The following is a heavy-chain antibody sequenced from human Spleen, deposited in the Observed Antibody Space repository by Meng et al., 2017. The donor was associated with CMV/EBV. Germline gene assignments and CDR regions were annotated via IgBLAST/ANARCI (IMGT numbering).Heavy chain of an antibody. CDR1: GFVFSSYA. CDR3: ARLPVDTTFFIQEFYFDS. CDR2: IKEDGSEE. V-gene: IGHV3-7*01. Sequence: GESLKISCAASGFVFSSYAMHWVRQAPGKGLEWVANIKEDGSEEYYVDSVKGRFTISRDNAKNSLYLQMNGLRVDDTAVYYCARLPVDTTFFIQEFYFDSWGQGALVTVSS. D-gene: IGHD3-3*01. J-gene: IGHJ4*02.